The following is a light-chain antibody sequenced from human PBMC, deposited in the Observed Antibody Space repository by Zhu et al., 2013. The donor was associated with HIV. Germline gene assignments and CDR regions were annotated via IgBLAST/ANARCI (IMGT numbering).Light chain of an antibody. Sequence: QSVLTQPPSVSAAPGQKVTISCSGSSSNIGNNYVSWYQQLPGTAPKLLIYDNNKRPSGIPDRFSASKSGTSATLDITGLQTGDEVDYYCATWDNSLSAGVFGGGTKLTVL. CDR3: ATWDNSLSAGV. CDR1: SSNIGNNY. CDR2: DNN. V-gene: IGLV1-51*01. J-gene: IGLJ3*02.